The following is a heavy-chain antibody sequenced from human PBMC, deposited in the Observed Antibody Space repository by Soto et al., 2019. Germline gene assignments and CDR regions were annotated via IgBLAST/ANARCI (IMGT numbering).Heavy chain of an antibody. D-gene: IGHD2-15*01. Sequence: ASVKVSCKASGYTFTSFGISWVRQAPGQGLEWMGWISTYNGNTNYAQKLQGRVTMTTDTSTSTAYMELRSLRSDDTAVYYCARGYCSGGSCYQLNWFDPWGQGTLVTVSS. CDR3: ARGYCSGGSCYQLNWFDP. V-gene: IGHV1-18*01. J-gene: IGHJ5*02. CDR1: GYTFTSFG. CDR2: ISTYNGNT.